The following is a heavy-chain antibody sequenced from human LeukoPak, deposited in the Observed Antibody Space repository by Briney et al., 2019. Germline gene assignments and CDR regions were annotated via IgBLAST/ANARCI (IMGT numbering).Heavy chain of an antibody. CDR1: GYTFTRYY. CDR3: ARDVKMATPSGGY. CDR2: INPSGGSA. Sequence: ASVKVSCKASGYTFTRYYMHWVRQAPGQGLEWMGIINPSGGSARYAQKFQGRVTMTRDTSTSTVYMEVSSLRSDDTAVYYCARDVKMATPSGGYWGQGTLVTVSS. V-gene: IGHV1-46*01. D-gene: IGHD5-24*01. J-gene: IGHJ4*02.